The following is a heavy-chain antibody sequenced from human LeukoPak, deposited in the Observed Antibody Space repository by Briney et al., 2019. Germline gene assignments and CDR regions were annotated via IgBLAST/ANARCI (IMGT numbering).Heavy chain of an antibody. CDR1: GFTLSSYG. CDR3: AAGISYYDSSGYY. J-gene: IGHJ4*02. D-gene: IGHD3-22*01. CDR2: IRYDGSNK. Sequence: GGSLRLSCAASGFTLSSYGMHWVRQAPGKGLEWVAFIRYDGSNKYYADSVKGRFTISRDNSKNTLYLQMNSLRAEDTAVYYCAAGISYYDSSGYYWGQGTLVSVSS. V-gene: IGHV3-30*02.